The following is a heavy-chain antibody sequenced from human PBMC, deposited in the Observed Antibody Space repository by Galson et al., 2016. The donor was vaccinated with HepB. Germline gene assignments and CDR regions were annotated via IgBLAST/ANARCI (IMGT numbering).Heavy chain of an antibody. CDR1: GFTFSSYW. D-gene: IGHD2/OR15-2a*01. J-gene: IGHJ6*02. Sequence: SLRLSCAASGFTFSSYWMTWVRQAPGKGLEWVANMYPDGSGTNYMDSVKGRFTISRDNAKSSLYLQMNSLRVDDTAVYYCARVAYFDEAMDVWGQGTTVTVSS. CDR2: MYPDGSGT. V-gene: IGHV3-7*01. CDR3: ARVAYFDEAMDV.